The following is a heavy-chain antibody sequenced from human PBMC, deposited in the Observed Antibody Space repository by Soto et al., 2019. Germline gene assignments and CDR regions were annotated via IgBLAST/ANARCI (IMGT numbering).Heavy chain of an antibody. CDR2: ISSSGSTI. CDR3: ARGEDCSSTSCYIGVDYYYGMDV. J-gene: IGHJ6*02. CDR1: GFTFSSYE. V-gene: IGHV3-48*03. Sequence: HPGGSLRLSCAASGFTFSSYEMNWVRQAPGKGLEWVSYISSSGSTIYYADSVKGRFTISRDNAKNSLYLQMNSLRAEDTAVYYCARGEDCSSTSCYIGVDYYYGMDVWGQGTTVTVSS. D-gene: IGHD2-2*02.